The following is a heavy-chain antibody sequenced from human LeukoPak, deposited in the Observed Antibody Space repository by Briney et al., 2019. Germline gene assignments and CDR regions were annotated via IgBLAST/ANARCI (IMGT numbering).Heavy chain of an antibody. J-gene: IGHJ4*02. Sequence: ASVKVSCKASGYTFTSYGISWVRQAPGQGLEWMGWVSAYNGNTNYAQKLQGRVTMTTDTSTSTAYMELRSLRSDDTAVYYCARDSGIAAVVLLVYWGQGTLVTVSS. CDR2: VSAYNGNT. D-gene: IGHD6-13*01. CDR3: ARDSGIAAVVLLVY. V-gene: IGHV1-18*01. CDR1: GYTFTSYG.